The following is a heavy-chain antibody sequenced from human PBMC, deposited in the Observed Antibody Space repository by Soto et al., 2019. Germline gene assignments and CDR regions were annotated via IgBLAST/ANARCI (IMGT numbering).Heavy chain of an antibody. V-gene: IGHV1-18*01. CDR1: GYTFTNYG. CDR3: ARGGMASRGYWGDY. Sequence: ASVKVSCKASGYTFTNYGINWVRQAPGQGLEWMGWISAYNGNTNYAQKPQGRVTMTTDTSTSTTYMDLRSLRSDDTAVYYCARGGMASRGYWGDYWGQGTLVTVSS. D-gene: IGHD3-22*01. J-gene: IGHJ4*02. CDR2: ISAYNGNT.